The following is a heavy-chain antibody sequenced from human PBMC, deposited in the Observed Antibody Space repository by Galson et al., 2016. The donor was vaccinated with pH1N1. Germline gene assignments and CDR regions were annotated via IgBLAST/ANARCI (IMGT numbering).Heavy chain of an antibody. J-gene: IGHJ4*02. CDR2: MNQDGNKK. Sequence: SLRLSCAASGFTLSSYWMSWVRQVPGKGLEWVANMNQDGNKKYYVDSVKGRVIISRDYSKNSLYLQMNSLRAEDTAMYYCVRAVGRAEAHWGQGTLVTVSS. V-gene: IGHV3-7*01. CDR1: GFTLSSYW. CDR3: VRAVGRAEAH. D-gene: IGHD1-26*01.